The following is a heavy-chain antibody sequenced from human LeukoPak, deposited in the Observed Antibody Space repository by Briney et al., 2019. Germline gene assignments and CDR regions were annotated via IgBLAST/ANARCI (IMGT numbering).Heavy chain of an antibody. CDR3: ASDPYVWGSYRHREYFQH. CDR1: GGTFSSYA. Sequence: SVKVSCKASGGTFSSYAISWVRQAPGQGLEWMGGIIPIFGTASYAQKFQGRVTITADESTSTAYMELSSLRSEDTAVYYCASDPYVWGSYRHREYFQHWGQGTLVTVSS. J-gene: IGHJ1*01. D-gene: IGHD3-16*02. CDR2: IIPIFGTA. V-gene: IGHV1-69*13.